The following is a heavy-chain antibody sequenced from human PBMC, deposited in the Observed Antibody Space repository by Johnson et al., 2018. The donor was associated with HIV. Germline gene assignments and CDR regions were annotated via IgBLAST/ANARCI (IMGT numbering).Heavy chain of an antibody. V-gene: IGHV3-30*02. CDR1: GFTFRSYA. D-gene: IGHD3-9*01. J-gene: IGHJ3*01. Sequence: QVQLVESGGGVVQPGGSLRLSCAASGFTFRSYAMHWVRQAPGKGLEWVAFIRYDGSNKYYADSVKGRFTISRDNSKNMVYLQMNSLRPEDTAVYYCARDGRDLVTRGSFDVWGQGTVVTVSS. CDR2: IRYDGSNK. CDR3: ARDGRDLVTRGSFDV.